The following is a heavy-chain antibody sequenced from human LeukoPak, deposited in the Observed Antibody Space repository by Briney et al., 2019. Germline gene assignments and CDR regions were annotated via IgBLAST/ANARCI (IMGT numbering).Heavy chain of an antibody. CDR3: AGGNWKSYNWFDP. V-gene: IGHV4-31*03. CDR1: GGSISSGDYY. D-gene: IGHD1-20*01. CDR2: IYYSGST. J-gene: IGHJ5*02. Sequence: PSETLSLTCTVSGGSISSGDYYWSWIRRHPGKGLEWIGYIYYSGSTYYNPSLKSRVTISVDTSKNQFSLRLSSVTAADTAVYYCAGGNWKSYNWFDPWGQGTLVTVSS.